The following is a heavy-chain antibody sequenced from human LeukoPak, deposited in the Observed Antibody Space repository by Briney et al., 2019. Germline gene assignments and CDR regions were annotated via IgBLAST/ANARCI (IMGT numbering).Heavy chain of an antibody. CDR1: GGTFSSYA. V-gene: IGHV1-69*04. CDR3: ARQAMVTPHTGFDY. J-gene: IGHJ4*02. CDR2: IIPILGIA. D-gene: IGHD5-18*01. Sequence: ASVKVSCKASGGTFSSYAISWVRQAPGQGLEWMGRIIPILGIANYAQKFQGRVTITADKSTSTAYMELSSLRSEDTAVYYCARQAMVTPHTGFDYRGQGTLVTVSS.